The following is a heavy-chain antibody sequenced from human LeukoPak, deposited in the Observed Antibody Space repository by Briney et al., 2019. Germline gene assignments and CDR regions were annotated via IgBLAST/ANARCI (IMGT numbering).Heavy chain of an antibody. CDR3: AKGSLLWFGELKGYGFDI. D-gene: IGHD3-10*01. CDR1: GFTFGDYA. J-gene: IGHJ3*02. V-gene: IGHV3-9*01. CDR2: ITWNSGGI. Sequence: GGSLRPSCAASGFTFGDYAMHWVRQAPGKGLEWVSGITWNSGGIAYADSMKGRFTISRDNAKNSLYLQMNSLRPEDTALYYCAKGSLLWFGELKGYGFDIWGQGTMVTVSP.